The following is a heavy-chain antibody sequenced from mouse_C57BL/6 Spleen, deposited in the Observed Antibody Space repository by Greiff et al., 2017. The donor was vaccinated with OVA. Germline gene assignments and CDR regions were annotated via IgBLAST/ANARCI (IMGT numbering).Heavy chain of an antibody. CDR3: ARRGYYGSSYVEAMDH. CDR1: GYSFTGYY. J-gene: IGHJ4*01. V-gene: IGHV1-42*01. D-gene: IGHD1-1*01. Sequence: VQLQQSGPELVKPGASVKISCKASGYSFTGYYMNWVKQSPEKSLEWIGEINPSTGGTTYNQKFKAKATLTVDKSSSTAYMQLKSLTSEDSAVYYGARRGYYGSSYVEAMDHWGQGTSVTVSS. CDR2: INPSTGGT.